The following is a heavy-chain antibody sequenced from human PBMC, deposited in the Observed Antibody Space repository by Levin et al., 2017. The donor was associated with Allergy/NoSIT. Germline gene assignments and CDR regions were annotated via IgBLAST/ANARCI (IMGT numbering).Heavy chain of an antibody. V-gene: IGHV3-74*01. D-gene: IGHD3-16*01. CDR3: ARGAGGLDH. Sequence: GGSLRLSCAASGFIFSSYWMHWVRQVPGKGLVWVSHITSDGSGTSYVDSVRGRFTISRDNAKNTLYLQMNSLRDEDTAVYYCARGAGGLDHWGQGTLVIVSS. CDR2: ITSDGSGT. J-gene: IGHJ4*02. CDR1: GFIFSSYW.